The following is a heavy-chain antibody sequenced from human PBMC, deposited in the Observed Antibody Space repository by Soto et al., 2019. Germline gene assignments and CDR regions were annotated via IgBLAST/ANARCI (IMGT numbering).Heavy chain of an antibody. D-gene: IGHD3-16*02. CDR2: ISGSGGST. Sequence: GGSLRLSCAASGFTFSSYAMSWVRQAPGKGLEWVSAISGSGGSTYYADSVKGRFTISRDNSKNTLYLQMNSLRAEDTAVYYCAKAEINLGELSLYGGYFDYWGQGTLVTVSS. CDR3: AKAEINLGELSLYGGYFDY. J-gene: IGHJ4*02. CDR1: GFTFSSYA. V-gene: IGHV3-23*01.